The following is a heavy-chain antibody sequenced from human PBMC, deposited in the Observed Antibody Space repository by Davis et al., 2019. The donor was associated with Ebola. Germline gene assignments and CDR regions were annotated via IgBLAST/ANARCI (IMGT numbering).Heavy chain of an antibody. Sequence: SETLSLTCAVYGGSFSGYYWSWIRQPPGKGLEWIGYIYYSGSTNYNPSLKSRVTISVNTSKNQFSLKLSSVTAADTAVYYCARALARITIFGVVSSWFDPWGQGTLVTVSS. V-gene: IGHV4-59*12. D-gene: IGHD3-3*01. CDR2: IYYSGST. CDR1: GGSFSGYY. CDR3: ARALARITIFGVVSSWFDP. J-gene: IGHJ5*02.